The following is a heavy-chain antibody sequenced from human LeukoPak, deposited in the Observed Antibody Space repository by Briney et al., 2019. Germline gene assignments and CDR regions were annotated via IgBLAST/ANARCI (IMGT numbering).Heavy chain of an antibody. CDR2: INHSGST. V-gene: IGHV4-34*01. CDR3: AQFGYYDSSGYYYVKAFDI. Sequence: SETLSLTCTVSGGSISGYYWSWIRQPPGKGLEWIGEINHSGSTNYNPSLKSRVTISVDTSKNQFSLKLSSVTAADTAVYYCAQFGYYDSSGYYYVKAFDIWGQGTMVTVSS. D-gene: IGHD3-22*01. CDR1: GGSISGYY. J-gene: IGHJ3*02.